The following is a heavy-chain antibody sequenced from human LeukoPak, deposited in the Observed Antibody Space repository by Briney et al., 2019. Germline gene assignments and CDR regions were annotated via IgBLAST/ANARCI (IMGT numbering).Heavy chain of an antibody. Sequence: AASVKVSCKASGGTFSSYAISWVRQAPGQGLEWMGGIIPIFGTANYAQKFQGRATITADESTSTAYMELSSLRSEDTAVYYCASFGDRGSSWPEYFQHWGQGTLVTVSS. V-gene: IGHV1-69*13. CDR2: IIPIFGTA. CDR1: GGTFSSYA. CDR3: ASFGDRGSSWPEYFQH. J-gene: IGHJ1*01. D-gene: IGHD6-13*01.